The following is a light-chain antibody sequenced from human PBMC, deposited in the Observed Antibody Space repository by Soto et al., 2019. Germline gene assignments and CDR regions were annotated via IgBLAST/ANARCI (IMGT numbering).Light chain of an antibody. CDR1: QSVSSN. J-gene: IGKJ2*01. CDR3: QQYDNWPPYT. CDR2: GAS. Sequence: EVVMMQSPATLSVSPGERATLSCRASQSVSSNLAWYQQKPGQAPRLLIYGASTRATGVPARFSGSGSGTEITLTICSLQSEDFAVYYCQQYDNWPPYTFGQGTKLEIK. V-gene: IGKV3-15*01.